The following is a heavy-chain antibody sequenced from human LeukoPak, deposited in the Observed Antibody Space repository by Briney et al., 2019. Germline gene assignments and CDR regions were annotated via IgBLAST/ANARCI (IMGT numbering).Heavy chain of an antibody. Sequence: SETLSLTCTVSGGSISSNNYYWGWIRQPPGKGLEWIGSIYYSGSTNYNPSLKSRVTISVDTSKNQFSLKLSSVTAADTAVYYCAGIAVAGGWFDPWGQGTLVTVSS. V-gene: IGHV4-39*07. CDR1: GGSISSNNYY. CDR2: IYYSGST. D-gene: IGHD6-19*01. CDR3: AGIAVAGGWFDP. J-gene: IGHJ5*02.